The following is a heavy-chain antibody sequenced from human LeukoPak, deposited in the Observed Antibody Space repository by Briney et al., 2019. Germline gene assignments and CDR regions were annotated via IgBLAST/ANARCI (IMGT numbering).Heavy chain of an antibody. CDR3: AKTFFFDNSGYYLDP. D-gene: IGHD3-22*01. CDR1: GFSFSSHA. Sequence: GGSLRLSCATSGFSFSSHAMAWVRHVPGKGLEWVSVISGSGGTTFYTDSVKGRFTVSRDNSKNTLNLQMRSLRADDTALYYCAKTFFFDNSGYYLDPWGQGTLVTVSS. J-gene: IGHJ5*02. V-gene: IGHV3-23*01. CDR2: ISGSGGTT.